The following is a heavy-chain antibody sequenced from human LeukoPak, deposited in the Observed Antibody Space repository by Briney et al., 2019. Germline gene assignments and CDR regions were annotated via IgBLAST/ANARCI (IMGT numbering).Heavy chain of an antibody. J-gene: IGHJ5*02. Sequence: PGGSLRLSCAASGFTFSSHWMHWVRQAPGKGLVWVSRINTDGSGTDYADSVKGRFTISRDNSKNTLYLQMNSLRAEDTAVYYCAKDPDIVVVPAAGWFDPWGQGTLVTVSS. CDR1: GFTFSSHW. D-gene: IGHD2-2*01. V-gene: IGHV3-74*01. CDR2: INTDGSGT. CDR3: AKDPDIVVVPAAGWFDP.